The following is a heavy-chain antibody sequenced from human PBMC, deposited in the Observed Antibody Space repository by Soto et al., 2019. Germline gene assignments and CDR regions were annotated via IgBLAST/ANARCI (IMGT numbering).Heavy chain of an antibody. CDR3: AREQGYGDYDGGY. Sequence: EVQLVESGGGLVKPGGSLSLSCAASGFTFSSYSMNWVRQAPGKGLEWVSSISSSSSYIYYADSVKGRFTISRDNAKNSLYLQMNSLRAADTAVYYCAREQGYGDYDGGYWGQGTLVTVSS. V-gene: IGHV3-21*01. D-gene: IGHD4-17*01. CDR1: GFTFSSYS. J-gene: IGHJ4*02. CDR2: ISSSSSYI.